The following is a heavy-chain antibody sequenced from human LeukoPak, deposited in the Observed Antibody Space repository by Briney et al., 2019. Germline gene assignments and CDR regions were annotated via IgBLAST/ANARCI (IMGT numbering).Heavy chain of an antibody. CDR2: IRYDGSNT. V-gene: IGHV3-30*02. J-gene: IGHJ4*02. CDR3: ARRAGAYSHPYDY. CDR1: GFIFSSYG. Sequence: PGGSLRLSCAASGFIFSSYGMHWVRQAPGKGLEWVAFIRYDGSNTYYADSVKGRFTISRDNSKNTLYLQMNSLRAEDTAVYYCARRAGAYSHPYDYWGQGTLVTVSS. D-gene: IGHD4/OR15-4a*01.